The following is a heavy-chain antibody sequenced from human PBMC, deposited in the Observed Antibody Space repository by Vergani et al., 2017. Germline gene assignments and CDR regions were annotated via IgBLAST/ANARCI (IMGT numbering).Heavy chain of an antibody. Sequence: EVQLVQSGAEVKKPGESLKISCQISGYSFTNYWIGWVRQMPGKGLEWMGIIHPAGSDTRYSPSFQGEVTISVDKSNSTAYLQRSSLRASDSAMYYCARLDGRDSSGSKYFDYWGQGTLVTVSS. J-gene: IGHJ4*02. CDR1: GYSFTNYW. D-gene: IGHD3-22*01. CDR3: ARLDGRDSSGSKYFDY. CDR2: IHPAGSDT. V-gene: IGHV5-51*01.